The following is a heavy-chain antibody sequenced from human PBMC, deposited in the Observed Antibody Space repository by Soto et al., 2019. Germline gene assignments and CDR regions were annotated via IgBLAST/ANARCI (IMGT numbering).Heavy chain of an antibody. CDR1: GFTCTSSA. CDR3: AAALRYFDWLLYPAQFDY. CDR2: IVVGSGNT. V-gene: IGHV1-58*02. Sequence: SVKVSCKASGFTCTSSAMQWVRQARGQRLEWIGWIVVGSGNTNYAQKIQERVTITRDMSTSTAYMELSSLRSEDTAVYYCAAALRYFDWLLYPAQFDYWGQGTLVTVSS. D-gene: IGHD3-9*01. J-gene: IGHJ4*02.